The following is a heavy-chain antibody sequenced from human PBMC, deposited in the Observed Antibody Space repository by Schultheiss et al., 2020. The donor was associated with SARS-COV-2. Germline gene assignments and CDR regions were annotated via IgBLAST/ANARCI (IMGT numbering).Heavy chain of an antibody. CDR1: GGSISSGDYY. CDR2: IYYSGST. V-gene: IGHV4-30-4*08. Sequence: SETLSLTCTVSGGSISSGDYYWSWIRQPPGKGLEWIGYIYYSGSTYYNPSLKSRVTISVDTSKNQFSLRLNSVTAADTAVYYCARAPTPPSNYDFWSGFLFDYWGQGALVTVSS. D-gene: IGHD3-3*01. J-gene: IGHJ4*02. CDR3: ARAPTPPSNYDFWSGFLFDY.